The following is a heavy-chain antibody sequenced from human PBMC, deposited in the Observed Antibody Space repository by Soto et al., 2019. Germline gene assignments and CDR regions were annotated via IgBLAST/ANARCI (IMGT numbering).Heavy chain of an antibody. CDR2: ISYDGTNK. V-gene: IGHV3-30*01. Sequence: QVQLVESGGGVVQPGRSLRLSCAASGFTFRSYAMDWVRQAPGKGLEWVAVISYDGTNKYHADSVKGRFTISRDNSKNTLSLQLNSLRAEDTAVYYCARGDSNSWSDYWGQGTLVTVSS. CDR1: GFTFRSYA. J-gene: IGHJ4*02. D-gene: IGHD6-13*01. CDR3: ARGDSNSWSDY.